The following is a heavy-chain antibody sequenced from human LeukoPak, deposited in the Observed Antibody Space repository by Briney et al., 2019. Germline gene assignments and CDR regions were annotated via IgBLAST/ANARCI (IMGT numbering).Heavy chain of an antibody. D-gene: IGHD3-10*01. Sequence: GGSLRLSCAASGFTFSSYSMNWVRQAPGKGLEWVSSISSSSSYIYYADSVKGRFTISRDNAKNSLYLQMNSLRAEDTAVYYCARGFYGSGNYCDYWGQGTLVTVSS. CDR1: GFTFSSYS. J-gene: IGHJ4*02. V-gene: IGHV3-21*01. CDR2: ISSSSSYI. CDR3: ARGFYGSGNYCDY.